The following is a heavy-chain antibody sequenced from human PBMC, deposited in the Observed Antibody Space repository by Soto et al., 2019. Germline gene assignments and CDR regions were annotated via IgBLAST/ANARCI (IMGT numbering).Heavy chain of an antibody. V-gene: IGHV4-59*01. CDR2: IYYSGST. CDR3: TRSIVATIHWFDP. CDR1: GGSISSYY. J-gene: IGHJ5*02. D-gene: IGHD5-12*01. Sequence: SETLSLTCTVSGGSISSYYWSWIQQPPGKGLEWIGYIYYSGSTNYNPSLKSRVTISVDTSKNQFSLKLSSVTAADTAVHYCTRSIVATIHWFDPWGQGTLVTVSS.